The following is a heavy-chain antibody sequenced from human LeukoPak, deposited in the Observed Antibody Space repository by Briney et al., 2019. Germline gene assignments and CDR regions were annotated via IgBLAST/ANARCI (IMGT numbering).Heavy chain of an antibody. J-gene: IGHJ5*02. CDR1: GYIFTSYR. V-gene: IGHV1-18*01. Sequence: ASVQDSCMACGYIFTSYRCSGLRQAPAQELAGMGWISAYNGNKNKAHKLQGGAAMTIDTSSSTASLEPRSLRSDDTAVYYCARDSRVVVPAAFGPWGQGTLVTVSS. CDR3: ARDSRVVVPAAFGP. D-gene: IGHD2-2*01. CDR2: ISAYNGNK.